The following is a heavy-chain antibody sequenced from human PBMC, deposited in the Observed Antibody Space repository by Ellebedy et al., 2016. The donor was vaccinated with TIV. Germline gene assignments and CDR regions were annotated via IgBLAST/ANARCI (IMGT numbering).Heavy chain of an antibody. D-gene: IGHD4-17*01. Sequence: GESLKISCTASGLPLDHCNMNWVRQAPGKGLEWVSSISGNGLHVKYTDLVQGRFTISRDNAKNSLYLQMDSLRADDTAVYYCARAGDYNLLSPAGGYWGQGTLVTVSS. CDR3: ARAGDYNLLSPAGGY. CDR1: GLPLDHCN. V-gene: IGHV3-21*01. J-gene: IGHJ4*02. CDR2: ISGNGLHV.